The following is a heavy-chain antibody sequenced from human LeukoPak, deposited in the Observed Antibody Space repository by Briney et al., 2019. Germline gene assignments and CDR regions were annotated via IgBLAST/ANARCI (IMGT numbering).Heavy chain of an antibody. CDR1: GGSISNNF. CDR2: MYYSESA. V-gene: IGHV4-59*01. CDR3: ARSPASAEYRHYYHMDV. J-gene: IGHJ6*03. D-gene: IGHD6-25*01. Sequence: SSETLSLTCPVSGGSISNNFWTWIRQPPGKGLECIGFMYYSESASYNPSLNSRVTVSVDKSKNQISLKLTSVTAADTAVYYCARSPASAEYRHYYHMDVWGKGTTVTVSS.